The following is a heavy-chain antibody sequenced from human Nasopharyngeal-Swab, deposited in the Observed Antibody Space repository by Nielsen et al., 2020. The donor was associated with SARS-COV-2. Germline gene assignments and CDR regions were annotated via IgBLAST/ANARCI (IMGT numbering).Heavy chain of an antibody. V-gene: IGHV4-4*02. D-gene: IGHD2-2*01. CDR1: GGSISSSHW. CDR3: ARGIVVVPAAIVADAFDI. J-gene: IGHJ3*02. CDR2: IYHSGST. Sequence: SETLSLTCAFSGGSISSSHWCSWLRQPPGKVVEWIGEIYHSGSTNYNPSLKSRVTISVDKSKNQFSLKLSSVTAADTAVYYCARGIVVVPAAIVADAFDIWGQGTMVTVSS.